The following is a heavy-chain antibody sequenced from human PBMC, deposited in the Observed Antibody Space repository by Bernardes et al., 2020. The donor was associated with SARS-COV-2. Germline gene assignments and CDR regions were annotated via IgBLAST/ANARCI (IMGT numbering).Heavy chain of an antibody. Sequence: ETLSLTCPVSGGAVSSGSYYWSWIRQPPGKGLEWIGYIYYSGSTNYNPSLKSRVSISVDTAKNQFSLKLSSVTATDTAVYYCARGYPESTIFGVVIWGLFDYWGQGTLVTVSS. J-gene: IGHJ4*02. V-gene: IGHV4-61*01. D-gene: IGHD3-3*01. CDR3: ARGYPESTIFGVVIWGLFDY. CDR2: IYYSGST. CDR1: GGAVSSGSYY.